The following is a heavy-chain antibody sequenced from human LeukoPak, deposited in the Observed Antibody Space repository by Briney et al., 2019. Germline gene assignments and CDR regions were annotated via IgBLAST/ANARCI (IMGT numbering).Heavy chain of an antibody. V-gene: IGHV4-59*12. Sequence: SETLSPTCTVSGGSISSYYWSWIRQSPGKGLEWIGYISCSGSARYNPSLKSRVTMSIDTSKNQFSLRLTSVTAADTALYYCARECCLAATPSWFDPWGQGTLVTVSS. J-gene: IGHJ5*02. CDR2: ISCSGSA. CDR1: GGSISSYY. D-gene: IGHD2-15*01. CDR3: ARECCLAATPSWFDP.